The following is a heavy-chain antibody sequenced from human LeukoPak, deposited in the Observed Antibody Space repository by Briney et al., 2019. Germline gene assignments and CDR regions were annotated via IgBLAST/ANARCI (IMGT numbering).Heavy chain of an antibody. V-gene: IGHV3-23*01. CDR1: GFTFRTYA. CDR2: LTGGGGSA. CDR3: AKPPRDTMTAAEN. D-gene: IGHD6-13*01. Sequence: QPGGSLRLSCAASGFTFRTYAMSWVRQAPGKGLEWVSGLTGGGGSAKYADSVKGRFTISRDNSKNTFYLQMDGLRAEGTAVYYCAKPPRDTMTAAENWGQGALVTVSS. J-gene: IGHJ4*02.